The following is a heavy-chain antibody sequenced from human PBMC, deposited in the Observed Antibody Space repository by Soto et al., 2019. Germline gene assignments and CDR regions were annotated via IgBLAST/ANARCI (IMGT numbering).Heavy chain of an antibody. J-gene: IGHJ4*02. CDR3: AGDYRSGSYRFDF. D-gene: IGHD3-10*01. CDR1: GASVSSGDYS. Sequence: QLQLQESGSGLVSPSQTLSLNCAVSGASVSSGDYSWSWIRQPPGKGLEWIGYTYHSGTTYYNPSVKTRVTISIDRSNNQFTLKLTSVTAADTAVYYCAGDYRSGSYRFDFWGQGTLVTVSS. CDR2: TYHSGTT. V-gene: IGHV4-30-2*01.